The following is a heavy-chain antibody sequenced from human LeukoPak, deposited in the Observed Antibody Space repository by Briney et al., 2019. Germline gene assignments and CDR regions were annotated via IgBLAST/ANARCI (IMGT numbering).Heavy chain of an antibody. J-gene: IGHJ5*02. CDR2: INHGGST. Sequence: PSETLSLTCTVSGDSISSYYWSWIRQPPGKGLEWIGEINHGGSTNYNPSLKSRVTISVDTSKNQFSLKLSSVTAADTAVYYCARHGTPGTNLNWFDPWGQGTLVTVSS. V-gene: IGHV4-34*01. D-gene: IGHD1-1*01. CDR3: ARHGTPGTNLNWFDP. CDR1: GDSISSYY.